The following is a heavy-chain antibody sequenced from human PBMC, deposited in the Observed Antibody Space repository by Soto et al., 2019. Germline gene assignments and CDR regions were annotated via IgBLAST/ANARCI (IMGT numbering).Heavy chain of an antibody. J-gene: IGHJ6*02. D-gene: IGHD1-1*01. CDR2: INNSGST. Sequence: SETLSLTCAVSGGSFSGYYWSWIRQPPGKGLEWIGEINNSGSTNYNPSLKSRVTISVDTSKNQFSLKLSSVTAADTAVYYCVTYRDNDYYGMDVWGQGTMVTVSS. V-gene: IGHV4-34*01. CDR1: GGSFSGYY. CDR3: VTYRDNDYYGMDV.